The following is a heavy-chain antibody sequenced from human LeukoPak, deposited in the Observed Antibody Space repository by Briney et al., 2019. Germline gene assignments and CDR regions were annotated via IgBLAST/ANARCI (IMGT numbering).Heavy chain of an antibody. CDR3: AKARYFDWLFIDY. Sequence: AGGSLRLSCAASGFTFSSYVMHWVRQAPGKGLEWVAVISYDGSNKYYADSVKGRFTISRDNSKNTLYLQMNSLRAEDTAVYYCAKARYFDWLFIDYWGQGTLVTVSS. V-gene: IGHV3-30*18. CDR2: ISYDGSNK. D-gene: IGHD3-9*01. CDR1: GFTFSSYV. J-gene: IGHJ4*02.